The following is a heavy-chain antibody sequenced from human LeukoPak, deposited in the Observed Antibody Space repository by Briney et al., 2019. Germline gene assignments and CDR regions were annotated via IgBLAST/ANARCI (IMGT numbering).Heavy chain of an antibody. CDR3: ASELGLGYCSGGSCYKAFGY. CDR2: INPSGGST. Sequence: GASVKVSCKASGYTFTSYYMHWVRQAPGQGLEWMGIINPSGGSTSYAQKFQGRVTMTRDTSTSTVYMELSSLRSEGTAVYYCASELGLGYCSGGSCYKAFGYWGQGTLVTVSS. D-gene: IGHD2-15*01. V-gene: IGHV1-46*01. CDR1: GYTFTSYY. J-gene: IGHJ4*02.